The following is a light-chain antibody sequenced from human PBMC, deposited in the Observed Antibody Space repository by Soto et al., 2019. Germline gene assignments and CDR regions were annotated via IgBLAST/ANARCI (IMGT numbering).Light chain of an antibody. CDR1: NSHVGAFNL. CDR3: CSYAGIRV. Sequence: QSVLTQPASVSASPGQSTTISCTGTNSHVGAFNLVSWYQQYPGKAPRLIIYEVNKRPSGISNRFSGSKSGNTASLTISGLQAEDEADYYCCSYAGIRVFGTGTKVTVL. V-gene: IGLV2-23*02. J-gene: IGLJ1*01. CDR2: EVN.